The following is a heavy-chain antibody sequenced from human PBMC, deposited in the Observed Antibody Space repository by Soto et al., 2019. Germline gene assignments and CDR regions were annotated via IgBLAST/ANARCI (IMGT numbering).Heavy chain of an antibody. Sequence: GESLKISCKGSGYSFTSYWIGWVRQMPGKGLEWMGIIYPGDSDTRYSPSFQGQVTISADKSISTAYLQWSSLKASVTAMYYCARLNGIAAAGTDYFDYWGQGTLVTVSS. CDR1: GYSFTSYW. CDR3: ARLNGIAAAGTDYFDY. CDR2: IYPGDSDT. J-gene: IGHJ4*02. V-gene: IGHV5-51*01. D-gene: IGHD6-13*01.